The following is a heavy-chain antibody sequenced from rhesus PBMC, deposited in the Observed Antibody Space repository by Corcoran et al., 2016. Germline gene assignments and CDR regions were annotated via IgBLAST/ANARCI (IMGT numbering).Heavy chain of an antibody. J-gene: IGHJ4*01. D-gene: IGHD5-24*01. CDR3: AKSSGGYYFDY. CDR1: GVSFTSYW. V-gene: IGHV5-20*01. Sequence: EVQLVQSGAEVKRPGESLKISCKTSGVSFTSYWISWVRQMPGKGLEWMGAIEPSDSDTRYNPSFQGQVTISADKSISTAYLQWSRLKASDTATYYCAKSSGGYYFDYWGQGVLVTVSS. CDR2: IEPSDSDT.